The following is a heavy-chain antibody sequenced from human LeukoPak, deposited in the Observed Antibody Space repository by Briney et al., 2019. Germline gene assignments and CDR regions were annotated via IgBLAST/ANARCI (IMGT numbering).Heavy chain of an antibody. J-gene: IGHJ4*02. Sequence: PSETLSLTCTDSGGSITSGDYYWSWIRQPPGKGLEWIGYIYYTGSTYYSPSLKSRLTISIDTSKNQFSLKLSSVTAADTAVYYCARDGRGYCSTTSCYEVDSWGQGTLVTVSA. CDR1: GGSITSGDYY. CDR3: ARDGRGYCSTTSCYEVDS. D-gene: IGHD2-2*01. V-gene: IGHV4-30-4*01. CDR2: IYYTGST.